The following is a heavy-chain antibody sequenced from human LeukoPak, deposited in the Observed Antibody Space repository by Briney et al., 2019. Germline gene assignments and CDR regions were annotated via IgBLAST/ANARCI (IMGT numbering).Heavy chain of an antibody. Sequence: PGGSLRLSCAASGFTFSNAWMSWVRQSPGKGLEWVGRIQRKTDGGTRDYAAPVKGRFTISRDDSKSTLYLQMNSLKTEDTAVYYCTTGLYVWGSYRPLDYWGQGTLVTVSS. V-gene: IGHV3-15*01. D-gene: IGHD3-16*02. J-gene: IGHJ4*02. CDR2: IQRKTDGGTR. CDR3: TTGLYVWGSYRPLDY. CDR1: GFTFSNAW.